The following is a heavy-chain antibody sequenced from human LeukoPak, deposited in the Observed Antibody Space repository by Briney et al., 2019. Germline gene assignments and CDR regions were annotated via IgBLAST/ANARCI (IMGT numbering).Heavy chain of an antibody. CDR2: IYDSGST. CDR3: ARYRWPQSSGFDY. CDR1: GGSIGSYY. V-gene: IGHV4-59*01. J-gene: IGHJ4*02. Sequence: SETLSLTCTVSGGSIGSYYWSWIRQPPGKGLEWIGYIYDSGSTNYNPSLKSRVTISVDTSKNQFSLKLTSVTAADTAVYYCARYRWPQSSGFDYWGQGILVTVSS. D-gene: IGHD5-24*01.